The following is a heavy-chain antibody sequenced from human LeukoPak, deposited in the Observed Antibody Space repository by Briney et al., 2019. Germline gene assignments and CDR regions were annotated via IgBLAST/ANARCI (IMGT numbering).Heavy chain of an antibody. D-gene: IGHD3-22*01. CDR3: AKDSTHYRVWDDYDSRGLYY. Sequence: SVKVSCKASGGTFSSYAISWVRQAPGQGLEWMGGIIPIFGTANYAQKFQGRVTITADESTSTAYMELSSLRAEDTAVYYCAKDSTHYRVWDDYDSRGLYYWGQGTLVTVSS. V-gene: IGHV1-69*13. CDR2: IIPIFGTA. CDR1: GGTFSSYA. J-gene: IGHJ4*02.